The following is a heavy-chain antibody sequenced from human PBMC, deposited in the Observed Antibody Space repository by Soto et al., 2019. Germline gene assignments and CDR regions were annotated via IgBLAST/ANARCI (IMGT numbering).Heavy chain of an antibody. Sequence: GGSLRLSCAASGFTFSSYAMHWVRQAPGKGLEWVAVISYDGSNKYYADSVKGRFSISRDNSKNTLYLQMNSMRAEDTVVYYCARVGIAVAGTPSDYWGQGTLVTVSS. D-gene: IGHD6-19*01. V-gene: IGHV3-30-3*01. CDR2: ISYDGSNK. CDR3: ARVGIAVAGTPSDY. CDR1: GFTFSSYA. J-gene: IGHJ4*02.